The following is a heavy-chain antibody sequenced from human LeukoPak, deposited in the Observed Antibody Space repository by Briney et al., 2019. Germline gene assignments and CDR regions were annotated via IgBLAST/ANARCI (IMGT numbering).Heavy chain of an antibody. V-gene: IGHV4-4*07. D-gene: IGHD6-13*01. J-gene: IGHJ4*02. CDR1: GGSISSYY. Sequence: SETLSLTCTVSGGSISSYYWSWIRQPAGKGLEWIGRIYTSGSTNYNPSLKSRVTISVDTSKNQFSLKLSSVTAADTAVYYCARVGVRGSSFDYWGQGTLVTVSS. CDR2: IYTSGST. CDR3: ARVGVRGSSFDY.